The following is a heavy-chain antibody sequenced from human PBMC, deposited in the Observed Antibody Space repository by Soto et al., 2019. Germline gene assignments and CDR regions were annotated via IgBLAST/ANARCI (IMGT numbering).Heavy chain of an antibody. CDR2: ISAYNGNT. Sequence: QVQLVQSGAEVKKPGASVKVSCKASGYTFTSYAIRWVRQAPGQGLEWMGWISAYNGNTNYAQKLEGRFTMTPDTSTTTAYMELRSRRSDDTAVYYCARSGPPAGYWGQGTGVTVSS. CDR3: ARSGPPAGY. D-gene: IGHD3-10*01. CDR1: GYTFTSYA. J-gene: IGHJ4*02. V-gene: IGHV1-18*01.